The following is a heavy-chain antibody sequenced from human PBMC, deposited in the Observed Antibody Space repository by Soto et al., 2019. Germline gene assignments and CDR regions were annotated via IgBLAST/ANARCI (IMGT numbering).Heavy chain of an antibody. V-gene: IGHV1-69*13. Sequence: VASVKVSCKASGGTFSSYAISWVRQAPGQGLEWMGGIIPIFGTANYAQKFQGRVTITADESTSTAYMELSSLRSEDTAVYYCAIGTRSRYGSGSSSAPFAFWAQGTPVTGSA. CDR3: AIGTRSRYGSGSSSAPFAF. CDR1: GGTFSSYA. J-gene: IGHJ4*02. D-gene: IGHD3-10*01. CDR2: IIPIFGTA.